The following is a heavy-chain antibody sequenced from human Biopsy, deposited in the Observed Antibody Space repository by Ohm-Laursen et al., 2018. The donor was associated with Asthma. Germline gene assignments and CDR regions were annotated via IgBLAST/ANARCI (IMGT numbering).Heavy chain of an antibody. CDR3: ARVASYGDLYFGIDV. D-gene: IGHD4-17*01. CDR1: GGSINSDY. V-gene: IGHV4-59*08. J-gene: IGHJ6*02. Sequence: TLSLTCTFSGGSINSDYWSWIRQPPGKGLEWIGFVFYSGTTHYSRSLERRLYISIDTARNEFSMSLRSLTAADTAVYFCARVASYGDLYFGIDVWGPGTTVSVS. CDR2: VFYSGTT.